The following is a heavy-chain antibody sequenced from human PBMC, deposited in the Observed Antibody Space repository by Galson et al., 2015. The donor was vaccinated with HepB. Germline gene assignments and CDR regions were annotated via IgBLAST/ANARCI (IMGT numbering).Heavy chain of an antibody. Sequence: SLRLSCAASGFTFSNAWMSWVRQAPGKGLEWVGRIKSKTDGGTTDYAAPVKGRFTISRDDSKNTLYLQMNSLKTEDTAVYYCTTVPRIWYDSSGYPGWLHLNWGQGTLVTVSS. J-gene: IGHJ4*02. CDR2: IKSKTDGGTT. CDR3: TTVPRIWYDSSGYPGWLHLN. CDR1: GFTFSNAW. D-gene: IGHD3-22*01. V-gene: IGHV3-15*01.